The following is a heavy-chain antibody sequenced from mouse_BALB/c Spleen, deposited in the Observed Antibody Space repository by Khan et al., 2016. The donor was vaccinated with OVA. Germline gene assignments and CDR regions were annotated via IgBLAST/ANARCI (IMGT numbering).Heavy chain of an antibody. V-gene: IGHV3-2*02. D-gene: IGHD1-1*01. Sequence: EVQLQESGPGLVKPSQSLSLTCTVTGYSITSDYAWNWIRQFPGNKLEWMGHISYSGNTNYNPSPKSRISITRVTSKNQFFLQLNSVTTEEKSTYYCARIYGGDFDYWGQGTTLTVSS. J-gene: IGHJ2*01. CDR2: ISYSGNT. CDR3: ARIYGGDFDY. CDR1: GYSITSDYA.